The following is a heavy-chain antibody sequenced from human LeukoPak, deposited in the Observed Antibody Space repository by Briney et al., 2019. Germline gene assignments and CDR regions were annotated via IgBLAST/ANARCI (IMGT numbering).Heavy chain of an antibody. CDR3: TTELRPGSCFDY. D-gene: IGHD3-10*01. Sequence: GGSLRLSCAASGFTFSNAWMSWVRQAPGKGLEWVGRIKSKTDGGTTDYAAPVKGRFTISRDDSKNTLYLQMNSLKSEDTAVYYCTTELRPGSCFDYWGQGTLVTVSS. J-gene: IGHJ4*02. V-gene: IGHV3-15*01. CDR1: GFTFSNAW. CDR2: IKSKTDGGTT.